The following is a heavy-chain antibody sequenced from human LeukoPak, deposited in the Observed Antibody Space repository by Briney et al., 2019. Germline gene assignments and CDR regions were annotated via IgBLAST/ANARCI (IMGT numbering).Heavy chain of an antibody. CDR1: GGSFSGYY. Sequence: PSETLSLTCAVYGGSFSGYYWSWIRQPPGKGLEWIGEKNHSGSTNYNPSLKSRVTISVDTSKNQFSLKLSSVTAADTAVYYCARWKPRYCSGGTCYFNWFDPWGQGTLVTVSS. J-gene: IGHJ5*02. V-gene: IGHV4-34*01. D-gene: IGHD2-15*01. CDR2: KNHSGST. CDR3: ARWKPRYCSGGTCYFNWFDP.